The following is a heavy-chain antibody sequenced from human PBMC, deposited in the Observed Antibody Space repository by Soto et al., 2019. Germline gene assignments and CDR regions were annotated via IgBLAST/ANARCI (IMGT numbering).Heavy chain of an antibody. D-gene: IGHD6-6*01. V-gene: IGHV3-21*01. J-gene: IGHJ6*02. CDR1: GFTFSSYS. Sequence: GGSLRISCAASGFTFSSYSMNWVRQAPGKGLEWVSSISSSSSYIYYADSVKGRFTISRDNAKNSLYLQMNSLRAEDTAVYYCARSIAARPPSDYYYGMDVWGQGTTVTVSS. CDR3: ARSIAARPPSDYYYGMDV. CDR2: ISSSSSYI.